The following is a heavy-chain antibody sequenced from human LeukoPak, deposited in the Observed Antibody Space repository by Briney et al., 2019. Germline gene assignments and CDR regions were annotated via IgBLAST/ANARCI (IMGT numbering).Heavy chain of an antibody. CDR2: ISYDGSNK. V-gene: IGHV3-30*01. CDR3: ARERRDSSGYYYDWFDP. D-gene: IGHD3-22*01. Sequence: GGSLRLSCAASGFTFSSYAMHWVRQAPGKGLEWVAVISYDGSNKYYADSVKGRFTIYRDNSKNTLYLQMNSLRDEDTAVYYCARERRDSSGYYYDWFDPWGQGTLVTVSS. CDR1: GFTFSSYA. J-gene: IGHJ5*02.